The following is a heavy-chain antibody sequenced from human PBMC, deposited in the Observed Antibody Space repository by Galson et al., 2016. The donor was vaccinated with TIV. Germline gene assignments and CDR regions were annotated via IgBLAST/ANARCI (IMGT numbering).Heavy chain of an antibody. D-gene: IGHD2-21*01. CDR2: ISSGGTT. CDR3: ASDRRYCGNECFLYYYYGMDV. V-gene: IGHV3-66*02. CDR1: TFNVKDNY. Sequence: SLRLSCAASTFNVKDNYMSWVRQAPGGGLEWVSIISSGGTTNYADSVKGRFTIGRDGSKNALFLEMNKLRVDDTAVYDCASDRRYCGNECFLYYYYGMDVCGRGTTVTVSS. J-gene: IGHJ6*02.